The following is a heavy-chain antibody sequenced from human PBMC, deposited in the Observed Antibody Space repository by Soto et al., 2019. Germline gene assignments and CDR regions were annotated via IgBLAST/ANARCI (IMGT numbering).Heavy chain of an antibody. D-gene: IGHD2-15*01. CDR3: AKDLCSGGSCYDYYYGMDV. CDR2: ISGSGGST. J-gene: IGHJ6*02. V-gene: IGHV3-23*01. CDR1: GFTFSSYA. Sequence: EVQLLESGGGLVQPGGSLRLSCAASGFTFSSYAMSWVRQAPGKGLEWVSAISGSGGSTYYADSVKGRFTISRDNSKNTLYLQMNSLRAEDTAVYYCAKDLCSGGSCYDYYYGMDVWGQGTTVTVSS.